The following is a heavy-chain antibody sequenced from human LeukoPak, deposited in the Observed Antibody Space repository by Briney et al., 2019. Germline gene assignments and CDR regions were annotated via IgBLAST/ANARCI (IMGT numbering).Heavy chain of an antibody. D-gene: IGHD6-13*01. V-gene: IGHV4-39*07. CDR3: ASVRAAAGPSYFDY. CDR1: GGSISSSRYY. CDR2: IYHSGYT. J-gene: IGHJ4*02. Sequence: SETLSLTCTVSGGSISSSRYYWGWLRQPPGKGLEWIGTIYHSGYTYYNPSLKSRVTISGDTSKNQFSLKLSSVTAADTAVYYCASVRAAAGPSYFDYWGQGTLVTVSS.